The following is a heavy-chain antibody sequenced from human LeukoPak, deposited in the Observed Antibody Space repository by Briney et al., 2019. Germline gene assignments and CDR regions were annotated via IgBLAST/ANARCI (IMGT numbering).Heavy chain of an antibody. CDR2: IYSAGST. D-gene: IGHD3-10*01. J-gene: IGHJ4*02. V-gene: IGHV3-53*01. Sequence: QSGGSLRLSCAASGFTFSSYGMSWVRQAPGKGLEWVSIIYSAGSTYYTDSVKGRFTISRDNSKNTVYLQMNSLRAEDTAVYYCAREQPPGVYFDYWGQGTRVTVSS. CDR1: GFTFSSYG. CDR3: AREQPPGVYFDY.